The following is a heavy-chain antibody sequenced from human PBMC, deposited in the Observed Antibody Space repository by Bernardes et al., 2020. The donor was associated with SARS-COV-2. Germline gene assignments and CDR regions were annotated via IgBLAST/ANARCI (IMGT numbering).Heavy chain of an antibody. Sequence: GGSLRLSCTASGFSFSLYAMSWVRQSPGMRLEWVSGLPDSGASPSYAASVKGRFTISRDNSKSTLYLQMNSLSAEDTAVYFCASHLCSTLSCYPEYWGKGTLVTVSS. V-gene: IGHV3-23*01. CDR2: LPDSGASP. J-gene: IGHJ4*02. D-gene: IGHD2-2*01. CDR1: GFSFSLYA. CDR3: ASHLCSTLSCYPEY.